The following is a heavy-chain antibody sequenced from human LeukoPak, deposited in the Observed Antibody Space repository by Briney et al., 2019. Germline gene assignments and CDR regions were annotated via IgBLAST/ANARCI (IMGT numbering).Heavy chain of an antibody. CDR3: ARALNGYFYAFDS. J-gene: IGHJ4*02. Sequence: TLSLTCTVSGCSISRGEYFWSWIRQPPGKGLEWVGYFSYTGSTYYNPSVKSRVSISVDTSKNQFSLKLTSVTAADTAVYYCARALNGYFYAFDSWGQGTLVTVSS. V-gene: IGHV4-30-4*01. CDR2: FSYTGST. CDR1: GCSISRGEYF. D-gene: IGHD2/OR15-2a*01.